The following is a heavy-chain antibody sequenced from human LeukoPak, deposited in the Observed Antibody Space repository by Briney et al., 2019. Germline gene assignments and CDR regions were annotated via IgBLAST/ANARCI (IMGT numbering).Heavy chain of an antibody. CDR1: GFTFSSYS. Sequence: GGSLRLSCAASGFTFSSYSMNWVRQAPGKGLEWVSYISSSSSTIYYADSVKGRFTISRDNAKNSLYLQMNSLRAEDTAVYYGARGVTIFGVVGNWFDPWGQGTLVTVSS. CDR2: ISSSSSTI. J-gene: IGHJ5*02. D-gene: IGHD3-3*01. CDR3: ARGVTIFGVVGNWFDP. V-gene: IGHV3-48*04.